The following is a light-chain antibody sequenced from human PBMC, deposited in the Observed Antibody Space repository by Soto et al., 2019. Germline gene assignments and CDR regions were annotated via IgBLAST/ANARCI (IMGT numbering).Light chain of an antibody. V-gene: IGKV3-20*01. CDR2: DTS. Sequence: EIVLTQSPVTLSLSPGERATLSCRADRSLSSTILTWFQQKPGQAPSLLIFDTSTRAAGIPDRFSGSGSGTDFTLTIIRLEPEDFAVYYCQHYDNSSWTFGQGTKVEIK. CDR3: QHYDNSSWT. J-gene: IGKJ1*01. CDR1: RSLSSTI.